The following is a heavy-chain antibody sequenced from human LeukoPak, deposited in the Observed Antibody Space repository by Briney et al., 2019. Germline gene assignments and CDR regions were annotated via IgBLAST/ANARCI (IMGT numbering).Heavy chain of an antibody. CDR2: ISYAGNNN. V-gene: IGHV3-30*18. CDR3: AKDKVAVAGTSYFYGMDV. CDR1: GFTFNTYG. Sequence: GGSLRLSCAASGFTFNTYGMHWVRQTPGKGLEWVAVISYAGNNNYYADSLKGRFTISRDNSKNMLYLQMNSLRADDTAVYYCAKDKVAVAGTSYFYGMDVWGQGTTVTVSS. D-gene: IGHD6-19*01. J-gene: IGHJ6*02.